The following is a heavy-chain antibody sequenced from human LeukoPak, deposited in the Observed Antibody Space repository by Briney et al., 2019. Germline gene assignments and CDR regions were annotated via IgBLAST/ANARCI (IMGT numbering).Heavy chain of an antibody. Sequence: ASVKVSCKASGYTFTSYGISWVRQAPGQGLEWMGWISAYSGNTNYAQKLQGRVTMTTDTSTSTAYMELRSLRSDDTAVYYCARRECSGGSCYSYYWGQGTLVTVSS. CDR1: GYTFTSYG. V-gene: IGHV1-18*01. J-gene: IGHJ4*02. CDR3: ARRECSGGSCYSYY. D-gene: IGHD2-15*01. CDR2: ISAYSGNT.